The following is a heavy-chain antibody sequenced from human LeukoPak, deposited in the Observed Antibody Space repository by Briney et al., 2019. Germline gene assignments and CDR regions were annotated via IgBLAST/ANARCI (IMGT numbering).Heavy chain of an antibody. CDR3: AKGGGYYYDSSGYRFDY. D-gene: IGHD3-22*01. V-gene: IGHV3-30*02. CDR2: IRYDGSNK. CDR1: GFTFSSYG. J-gene: IGHJ4*02. Sequence: GGSLRLSCAASGFTFSSYGMHWVRQAPGKGLEWVAFIRYDGSNKYYADSVKGRFTISRDNSKNTLYLQMNSLRAEDTAVYYCAKGGGYYYDSSGYRFDYWGQGTLVTVSS.